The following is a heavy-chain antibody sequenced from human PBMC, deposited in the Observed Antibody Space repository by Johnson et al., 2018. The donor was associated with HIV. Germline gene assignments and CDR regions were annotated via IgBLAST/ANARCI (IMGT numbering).Heavy chain of an antibody. D-gene: IGHD2-15*01. J-gene: IGHJ3*02. CDR2: ISGSGGST. CDR1: GFTFSSYA. CDR3: ARARWYLGGGSCCAFDI. V-gene: IGHV3-23*04. Sequence: VQLVESGGGLVQSGGSLRLSCAASGFTFSSYAMSWVRQAPGKGLEWVSAISGSGGSTYYADSVKGRFTISRDNAKNSLYLQMNSLRAEDTAVYYCARARWYLGGGSCCAFDIWGQGTMVTVSS.